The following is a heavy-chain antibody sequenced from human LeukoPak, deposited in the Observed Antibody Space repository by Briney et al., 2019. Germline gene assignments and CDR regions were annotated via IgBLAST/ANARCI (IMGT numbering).Heavy chain of an antibody. D-gene: IGHD3-22*01. CDR2: IWYDGSNK. J-gene: IGHJ4*02. CDR3: ARGVMYYDSSGYLFDY. Sequence: PGRSLRLSCAASGFTFSSYGMHWVRQAPGKGLEWGAIIWYDGSNKYYANSVKGRFTISRDKSKNTLYLQMNSLRAEDTAVYYCARGVMYYDSSGYLFDYWGQGILVTVSS. CDR1: GFTFSSYG. V-gene: IGHV3-33*01.